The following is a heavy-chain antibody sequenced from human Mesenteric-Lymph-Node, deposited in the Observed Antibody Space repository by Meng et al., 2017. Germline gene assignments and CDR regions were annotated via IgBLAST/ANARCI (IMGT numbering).Heavy chain of an antibody. CDR3: AKGFLTSRLTYFDY. CDR2: ITPGGGST. J-gene: IGHJ4*02. Sequence: GGSLRLSCAATGFTFSTFAMGWVRQAPGKGLEWVSGITPGGGSTYYADSVKGRFTFSRDNSKSTLYLQMDSLRAEDTAVYFCAKGFLTSRLTYFDYWGQGTLVTVSS. D-gene: IGHD4/OR15-4a*01. CDR1: GFTFSTFA. V-gene: IGHV3-23*01.